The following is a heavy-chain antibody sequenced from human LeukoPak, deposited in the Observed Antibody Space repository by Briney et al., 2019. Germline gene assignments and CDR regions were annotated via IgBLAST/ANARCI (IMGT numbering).Heavy chain of an antibody. Sequence: GESLKISCKGSGYSFTSYWIGWVRQMPGKGLEWMGIIYPGDSDTRYSPSFQGQVTISADKSISTAYLQWSSLNTEDTAMYYCTTYVGGYSNWGDYYYYYMDVWGKGTTVTVSS. CDR2: IYPGDSDT. V-gene: IGHV5-51*01. CDR3: TTYVGGYSNWGDYYYYYMDV. D-gene: IGHD4-11*01. CDR1: GYSFTSYW. J-gene: IGHJ6*03.